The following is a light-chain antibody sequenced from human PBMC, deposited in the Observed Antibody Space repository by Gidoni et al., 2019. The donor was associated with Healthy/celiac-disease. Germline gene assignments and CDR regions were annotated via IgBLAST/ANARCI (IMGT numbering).Light chain of an antibody. CDR3: QQRSNLIT. Sequence: DILLTQSPATLSLSPGERATLSCRASQSVSSYLAWYQQRPGQTPRLHIDDTSNRATGIPARFSGSGSGTDFTLTISSLEPEDFAVYYCQQRSNLITFGQGTRLEIK. CDR2: DTS. V-gene: IGKV3-11*01. CDR1: QSVSSY. J-gene: IGKJ5*01.